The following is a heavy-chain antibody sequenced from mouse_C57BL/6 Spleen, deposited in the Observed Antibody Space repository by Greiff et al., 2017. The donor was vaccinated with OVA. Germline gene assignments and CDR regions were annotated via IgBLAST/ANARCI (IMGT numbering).Heavy chain of an antibody. Sequence: EVQLVESGGGLVKPGGSLKLSCAASGFTFSDYGMHWVRQAPEQGLEWVAYISSGSSTIYYADTVKGRFTISRDNAKNTLFLQMHSLRSEDAAMYYCASRGVVNFDYWGQGTTLTVSS. CDR1: GFTFSDYG. V-gene: IGHV5-17*01. J-gene: IGHJ2*01. D-gene: IGHD1-1*01. CDR3: ASRGVVNFDY. CDR2: ISSGSSTI.